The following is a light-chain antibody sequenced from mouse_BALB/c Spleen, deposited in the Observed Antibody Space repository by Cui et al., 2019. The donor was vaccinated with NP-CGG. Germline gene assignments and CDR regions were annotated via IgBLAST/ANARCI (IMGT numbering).Light chain of an antibody. Sequence: QDVVTQESAPTTSPGETVTLTCRSSTGAVTTSNYANWVQEKPDHLFTGLIGGTNNRAPGVPARFSGSLIGDKAAITITGAQTEDEAIYFCALWYSNHWVFGGGTKLTVL. CDR2: GTN. J-gene: IGLJ1*01. CDR1: TGAVTTSNY. CDR3: ALWYSNHWV. V-gene: IGLV1*01.